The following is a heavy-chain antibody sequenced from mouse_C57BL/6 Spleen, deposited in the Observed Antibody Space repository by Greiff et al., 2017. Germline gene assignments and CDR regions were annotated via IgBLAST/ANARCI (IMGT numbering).Heavy chain of an antibody. D-gene: IGHD2-2*01. J-gene: IGHJ3*01. CDR3: ARTMVTADVGFAY. Sequence: QVQLQQPGAELVRPGSSVKLSCKASGYTFTSYWMHWVKQRPIQGLEWIGNIDPYDSETHYNQKFKDKATLTVDKSSSTAYMQRSSLPSEDSAVYYSARTMVTADVGFAYWGQGTLVTVSA. CDR2: IDPYDSET. CDR1: GYTFTSYW. V-gene: IGHV1-52*01.